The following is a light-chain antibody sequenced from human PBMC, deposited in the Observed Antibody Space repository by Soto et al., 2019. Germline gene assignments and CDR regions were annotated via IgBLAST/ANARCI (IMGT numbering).Light chain of an antibody. CDR3: QPHSNWPLT. CDR2: DAS. V-gene: IGKV3D-20*02. J-gene: IGKJ4*01. Sequence: EIVLTQSPGNLSLSPGERATLSCRSSQIVTSTYLAWFQQKPGQAPRLLIYDASSRATGITARFSGSGSGTDFTLTISSLEPEDFAVYYCQPHSNWPLTVGGGTKVEIK. CDR1: QIVTSTY.